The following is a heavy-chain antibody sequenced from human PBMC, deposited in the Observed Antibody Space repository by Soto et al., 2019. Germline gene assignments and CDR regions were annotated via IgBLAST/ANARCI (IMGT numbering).Heavy chain of an antibody. CDR2: ISAYNGNT. Sequence: ASVKVSCKASGYTFTSYGISWVRQAPGQGLEWMGWISAYNGNTNYAQKLQGRVTMTTDTSTSTAYMELRSLRSDDTAVYYCARDYGVTIFGVGNAYYYYYGMDVWGQGTTVTVSS. CDR3: ARDYGVTIFGVGNAYYYYYGMDV. V-gene: IGHV1-18*01. CDR1: GYTFTSYG. J-gene: IGHJ6*02. D-gene: IGHD3-3*01.